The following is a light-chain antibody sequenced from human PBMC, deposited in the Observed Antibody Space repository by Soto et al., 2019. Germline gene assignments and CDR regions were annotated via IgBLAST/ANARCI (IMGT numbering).Light chain of an antibody. Sequence: QSALTQPASVSGSPGQSITISCTGTSSNVGGYNYVSWYQQYPGKAPKLMIFEVTNRPSGVSDRFSGSKSGNTASLTISGLQAEDEADYYCSSFTSSNTWLFGGGTKVTAL. V-gene: IGLV2-14*01. J-gene: IGLJ3*02. CDR2: EVT. CDR1: SSNVGGYNY. CDR3: SSFTSSNTWL.